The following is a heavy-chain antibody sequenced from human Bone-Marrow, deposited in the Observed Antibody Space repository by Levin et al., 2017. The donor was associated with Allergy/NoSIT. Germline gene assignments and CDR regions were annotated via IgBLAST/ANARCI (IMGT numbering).Heavy chain of an antibody. Sequence: LRLSCTVSGASIGRGGFYWSWIRQPPGTGLEWIGYIYYSGNTYYNPSLEGRATISMATSKNQFFLKLTSVTAADTAMYYCAKDGASSWYENWFDPWGQGTLVIVSS. CDR1: GASIGRGGFY. J-gene: IGHJ5*02. CDR2: IYYSGNT. V-gene: IGHV4-31*03. CDR3: AKDGASSWYENWFDP. D-gene: IGHD6-13*01.